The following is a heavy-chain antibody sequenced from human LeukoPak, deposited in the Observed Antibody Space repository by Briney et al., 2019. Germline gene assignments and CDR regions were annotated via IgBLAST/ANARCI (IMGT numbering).Heavy chain of an antibody. CDR2: IFYNEGT. V-gene: IGHV4-59*12. Sequence: SETLSLTCTVSSGSFRTYYWSWIRQPPGKGLEWIGYIFYNEGTSYNPSLKSRVTISVDTSNNQLSLKVNSVTAADTAVYYCARGGLGDYYGSGSYYTWFDPWGQGTLVTVSS. J-gene: IGHJ5*02. D-gene: IGHD3-10*01. CDR1: SGSFRTYY. CDR3: ARGGLGDYYGSGSYYTWFDP.